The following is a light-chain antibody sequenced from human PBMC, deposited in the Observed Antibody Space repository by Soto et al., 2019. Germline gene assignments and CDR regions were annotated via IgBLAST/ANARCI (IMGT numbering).Light chain of an antibody. CDR3: QQYNGWPRT. CDR1: QSVSSN. CDR2: GAS. Sequence: EIVMTQSPATLSVSPGERATLSCRASQSVSSNLAWYQQKPGQAPRLLISGASTRATGIPARFSGSGSGTDFTLTIGSLQSEDFAIYYCQQYNGWPRTFGHGTKLEIK. J-gene: IGKJ2*01. V-gene: IGKV3-15*01.